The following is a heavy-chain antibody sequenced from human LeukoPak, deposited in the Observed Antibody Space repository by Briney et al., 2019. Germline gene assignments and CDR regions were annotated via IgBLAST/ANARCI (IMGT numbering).Heavy chain of an antibody. CDR1: GVPFSVYW. D-gene: IGHD5-12*01. V-gene: IGHV3-7*01. CDR2: INQDGSEK. Sequence: GGSLRLSCAASGVPFSVYWMSWVRQAPGKGLEWVANINQDGSEKRYMDSVKGRFTISRDNAKNTLYLQMNSLRAEDTAVYYCARDAGWLRLKYNWFDPWGQGTLVTVSS. J-gene: IGHJ5*02. CDR3: ARDAGWLRLKYNWFDP.